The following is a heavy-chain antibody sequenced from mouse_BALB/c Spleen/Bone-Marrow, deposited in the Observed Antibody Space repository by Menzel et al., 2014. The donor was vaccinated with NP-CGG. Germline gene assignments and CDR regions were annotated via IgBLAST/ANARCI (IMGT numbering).Heavy chain of an antibody. CDR1: GYAFTSYN. CDR3: ARRYYYYGSGDAMDY. CDR2: IDPYNGGT. D-gene: IGHD1-1*01. Sequence: EVHLVESGPELVKPGASVKVSCKASGYAFTSYNMHWVKQSHGKSLEWIGYIDPYNGGTSYNQKFKGKATLTVDKSSSTAYMHLNSLTSEDSAVYYCARRYYYYGSGDAMDYWGQGTSVTVSS. J-gene: IGHJ4*01. V-gene: IGHV1S135*01.